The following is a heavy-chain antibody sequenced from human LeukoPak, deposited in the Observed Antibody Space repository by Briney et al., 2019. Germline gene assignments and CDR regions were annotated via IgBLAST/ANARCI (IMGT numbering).Heavy chain of an antibody. CDR1: GGTFSSYA. J-gene: IGHJ4*02. CDR2: IIPIFGTA. CDR3: ARHFWSGYYRDY. Sequence: SVKVSCKASGGTFSSYAISWVRQAPGQGLEWRGGIIPIFGTANYAQKFQGRVTITTDESTSTAYMELSSLRSEDTAVYYCARHFWSGYYRDYWGQGTLVTVSS. D-gene: IGHD3-3*02. V-gene: IGHV1-69*05.